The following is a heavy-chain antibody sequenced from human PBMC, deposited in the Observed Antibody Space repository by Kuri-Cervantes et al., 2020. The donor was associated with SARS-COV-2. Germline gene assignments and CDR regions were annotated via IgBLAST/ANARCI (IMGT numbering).Heavy chain of an antibody. Sequence: GGSMRLSCAASGLTFSSCGMHWVRQASGKVLEWVGRVRGKANNYATAYAASVKGRFTISRDDLKNTAFVQMNSLKTEDTAVYYCTTLIDYWGQGALVTVSS. CDR2: VRGKANNYAT. V-gene: IGHV3-73*01. J-gene: IGHJ4*02. CDR3: TTLIDY. CDR1: GLTFSSCG.